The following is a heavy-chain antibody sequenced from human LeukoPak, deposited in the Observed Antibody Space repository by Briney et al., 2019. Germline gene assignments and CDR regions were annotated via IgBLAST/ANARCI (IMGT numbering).Heavy chain of an antibody. D-gene: IGHD3-22*01. CDR2: INTDGSST. Sequence: PGGSPRLSRAASGFTFSSYWMHWVRQAPGKGLVWVSRINTDGSSTSYADSVKGRFTISRDNAKNTLYLQMNSLRAEDTAVYYCARDQGDDSSGLDYWGQGTLVTVSS. CDR1: GFTFSSYW. CDR3: ARDQGDDSSGLDY. J-gene: IGHJ4*02. V-gene: IGHV3-74*01.